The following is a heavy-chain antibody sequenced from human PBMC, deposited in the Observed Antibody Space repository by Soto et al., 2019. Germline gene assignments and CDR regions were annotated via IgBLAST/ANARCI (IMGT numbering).Heavy chain of an antibody. J-gene: IGHJ5*02. Sequence: SETLSLICTVSGGSISSGGYYWSWIRQHPGKGLEWIGYIYYSGSTYYNPSLKSRVTISVDTSKNQFSLKLSSVTAADTAVYYCARVLCSSTSCYRFDPWGQGTLVTVSS. V-gene: IGHV4-31*03. D-gene: IGHD2-2*01. CDR3: ARVLCSSTSCYRFDP. CDR1: GGSISSGGYY. CDR2: IYYSGST.